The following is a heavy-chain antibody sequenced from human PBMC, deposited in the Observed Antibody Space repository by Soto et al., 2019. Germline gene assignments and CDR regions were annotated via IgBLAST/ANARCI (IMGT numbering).Heavy chain of an antibody. CDR1: GFTFSSYS. CDR2: ISSSSSTI. J-gene: IGHJ5*02. CDR3: ARELDILTGYNWFDP. Sequence: EVQLVESGGGLVQPGGSLRLSCAASGFTFSSYSMNWVRQAPGKGLEWVSYISSSSSTIYYADSVKGRFTISRDNAKNSLDLQMNSLRAEDTAVYYCARELDILTGYNWFDPWGQGTLVTVSS. D-gene: IGHD3-9*01. V-gene: IGHV3-48*01.